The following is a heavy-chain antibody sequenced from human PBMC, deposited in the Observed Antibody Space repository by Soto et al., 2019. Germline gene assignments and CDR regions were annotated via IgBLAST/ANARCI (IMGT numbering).Heavy chain of an antibody. D-gene: IGHD3-16*02. Sequence: ASVKVSCKASGYTFTGYYMHWVRQAPGQGLEWMGWINPNSGGTNYAQKFQGRVTMTRDTSISTAYMELSRLRSDETAVYYCARDPYDYVWGSYRYGYWFDPWGQGTLVTVSS. V-gene: IGHV1-2*02. J-gene: IGHJ5*02. CDR2: INPNSGGT. CDR1: GYTFTGYY. CDR3: ARDPYDYVWGSYRYGYWFDP.